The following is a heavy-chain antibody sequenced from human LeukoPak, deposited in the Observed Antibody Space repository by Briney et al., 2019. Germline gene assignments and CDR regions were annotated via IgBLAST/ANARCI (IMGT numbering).Heavy chain of an antibody. D-gene: IGHD1-7*01. CDR3: AIPGTTDAFDI. CDR1: RGTLSSYA. Sequence: SVKVSRKASRGTLSSYAISWVRQAPGQGLEWMGGIIPILGTANYAQKYQGRDTITTDNSTNTAYTELSSLRSEDPAVYCCAIPGTTDAFDIWGQGTMVSVPS. V-gene: IGHV1-69*05. CDR2: IIPILGTA. J-gene: IGHJ3*02.